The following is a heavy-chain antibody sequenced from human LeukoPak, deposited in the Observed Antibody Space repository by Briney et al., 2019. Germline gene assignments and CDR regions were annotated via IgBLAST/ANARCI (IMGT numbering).Heavy chain of an antibody. V-gene: IGHV4-34*01. CDR1: VGTFSSYY. Sequence: SETLSLTCAVYVGTFSSYYWNWIRQSPGKGLEWIGEVNDSGSTNVNPSLRSRVIISVDTSNNQFSLKLISVTAADTAVYYCARGQGATVPQVGKNWFDPWGQGTLVTVSP. CDR3: ARGQGATVPQVGKNWFDP. CDR2: VNDSGST. D-gene: IGHD1-26*01. J-gene: IGHJ5*02.